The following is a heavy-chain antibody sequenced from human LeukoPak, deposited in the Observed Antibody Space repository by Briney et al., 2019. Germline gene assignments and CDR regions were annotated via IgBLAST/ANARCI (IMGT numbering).Heavy chain of an antibody. Sequence: GGSLRLSCAASGFTVSSNYMSWVRQAPGKGLEWVSVIYSGGSTYYADSAKGRFTISRDNSKNTLYLQMNSLRAEDTAVYYCARDSRYYDILTGYHGYYFDYWGQGTLVTVSS. V-gene: IGHV3-66*01. D-gene: IGHD3-9*01. J-gene: IGHJ4*02. CDR2: IYSGGST. CDR3: ARDSRYYDILTGYHGYYFDY. CDR1: GFTVSSNY.